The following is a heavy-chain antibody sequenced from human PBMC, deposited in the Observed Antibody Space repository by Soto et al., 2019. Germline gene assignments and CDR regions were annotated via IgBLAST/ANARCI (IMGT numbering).Heavy chain of an antibody. D-gene: IGHD3-9*01. V-gene: IGHV1-46*03. CDR2: INPSGGST. CDR3: AREEPTYYDILTGYWPPDY. Sequence: ASVKVSCKASGYTFTSYYMHWVRQAPGQGLEWMGIINPSGGSTSYAQKFQGRVTMTRDTSTSTVYMELSSLRSEDTAVYYCAREEPTYYDILTGYWPPDYWGQGTLVTVSS. CDR1: GYTFTSYY. J-gene: IGHJ4*02.